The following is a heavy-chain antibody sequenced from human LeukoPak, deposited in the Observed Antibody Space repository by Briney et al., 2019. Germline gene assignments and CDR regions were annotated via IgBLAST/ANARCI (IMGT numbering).Heavy chain of an antibody. J-gene: IGHJ3*02. Sequence: HRGSLRLSCAASGFTFSSYGMHWVRQAPGKGLEWVAVISYDGSNKYYADSVKGRFTISRDNSKNTLYLQMNSLRAEDTSVYYCAKDRDIVVVPGGIRQGLDIWGQGPLVTVSS. D-gene: IGHD2-2*01. V-gene: IGHV3-30*18. CDR2: ISYDGSNK. CDR3: AKDRDIVVVPGGIRQGLDI. CDR1: GFTFSSYG.